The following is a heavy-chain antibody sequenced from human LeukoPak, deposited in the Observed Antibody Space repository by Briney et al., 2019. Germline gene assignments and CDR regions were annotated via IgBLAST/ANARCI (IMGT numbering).Heavy chain of an antibody. J-gene: IGHJ4*02. D-gene: IGHD3-3*01. CDR2: IWYDGSNK. V-gene: IGHV3-33*01. CDR1: GFTFSSYG. CDR3: AREITIFGVVNNFDY. Sequence: PGGSLRLSCAASGFTFSSYGMHWVRQAPGKGLEWVAVIWYDGSNKYYADSVKGRFTISRDNSKDTLYLQMNSLRAEDTAVYYCAREITIFGVVNNFDYWGQGTLVTVSS.